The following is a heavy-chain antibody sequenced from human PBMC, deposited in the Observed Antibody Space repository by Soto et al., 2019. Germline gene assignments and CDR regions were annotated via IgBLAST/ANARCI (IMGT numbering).Heavy chain of an antibody. V-gene: IGHV3-30*18. CDR1: GFTFSSFG. D-gene: IGHD5-12*01. J-gene: IGHJ4*02. CDR2: ISCDGIDK. CDR3: AKDLREMATIRPDY. Sequence: QVQLVESGGGVVQPGTSLRLSCAASGFTFSSFGIHWVRQAPGKGLEWVAVISCDGIDKNYGDSVKGRFTISRENSKNMVYLQMNSLRIEDTAVYHCAKDLREMATIRPDYWGQGVLVAVYS.